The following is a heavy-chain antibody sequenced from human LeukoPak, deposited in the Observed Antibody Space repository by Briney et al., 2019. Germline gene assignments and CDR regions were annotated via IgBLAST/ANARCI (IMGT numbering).Heavy chain of an antibody. D-gene: IGHD2-2*01. Sequence: PSETLSLTCTVSGGSISSSSYYWGWIRQPPGKGLEWIGSIYYSGSTYYNPSLKSRVTISVDTSKNQFSLKLSSVTAADTAVYYCARVPSAKGARHCYYYYYMDVWGKGTTVTVSS. V-gene: IGHV4-39*01. CDR1: GGSISSSSYY. J-gene: IGHJ6*03. CDR2: IYYSGST. CDR3: ARVPSAKGARHCYYYYYMDV.